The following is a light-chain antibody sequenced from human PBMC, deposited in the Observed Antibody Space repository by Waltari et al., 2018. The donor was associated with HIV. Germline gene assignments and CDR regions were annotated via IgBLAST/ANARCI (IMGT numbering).Light chain of an antibody. V-gene: IGLV2-14*01. CDR1: SRAVGGYTY. CDR3: SSYAMTTTVL. J-gene: IGLJ2*01. CDR2: EVS. Sequence: SALTQPASVSGSPGPSITISCTGTSRAVGGYTYVSWYQQHPGKAPKLIIYEVSNRPSGVSDRFSGSKSGNTASLTISGLQAEDEADYFCSSYAMTTTVLFGGGTKLTVL.